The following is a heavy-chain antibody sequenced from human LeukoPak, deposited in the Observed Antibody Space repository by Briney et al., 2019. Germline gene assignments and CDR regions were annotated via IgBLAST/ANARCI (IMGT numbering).Heavy chain of an antibody. CDR1: GGSISSSSYY. V-gene: IGHV4-39*01. CDR3: ATTTVTTLGHAFDI. CDR2: IYYSGST. Sequence: PSETLSLTCTVSGGSISSSSYYWGWIRQPPGKGLEWIGSIYYSGSTYYNPSLKSRVTTSVDTSKNQFSLKLSSVTAADTAVYYCATTTVTTLGHAFDIWGQGTMVTVSS. D-gene: IGHD4-17*01. J-gene: IGHJ3*02.